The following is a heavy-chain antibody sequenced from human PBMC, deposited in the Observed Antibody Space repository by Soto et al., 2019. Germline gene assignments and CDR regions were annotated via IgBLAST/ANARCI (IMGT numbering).Heavy chain of an antibody. CDR3: ARDHYHYGMDV. Sequence: ASVKVSCKVSGYTLTELSMHWVRQAPGKGLEWMGGFDPEFGEIIYAQKFQGRLTMTEDTSTDTAYMELSSLRSEDTAVYYCARDHYHYGMDVWGQGTTVTVSS. V-gene: IGHV1-24*01. CDR1: GYTLTELS. J-gene: IGHJ6*02. CDR2: FDPEFGEI.